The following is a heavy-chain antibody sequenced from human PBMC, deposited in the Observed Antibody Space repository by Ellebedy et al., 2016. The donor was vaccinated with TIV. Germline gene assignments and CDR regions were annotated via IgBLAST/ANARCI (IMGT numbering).Heavy chain of an antibody. J-gene: IGHJ3*02. CDR1: GFTFSSYA. V-gene: IGHV3-23*01. CDR3: ANDLSGSYNAFDI. Sequence: GESLKISCAASGFTFSSYAMSWVRQAPGKGLEWVSAISGSGGSTYYADSVKGRFTISRDNSKNTLYLQMNSMRAEDTAVYYCANDLSGSYNAFDIWGQGTMVTVSS. D-gene: IGHD1-26*01. CDR2: ISGSGGST.